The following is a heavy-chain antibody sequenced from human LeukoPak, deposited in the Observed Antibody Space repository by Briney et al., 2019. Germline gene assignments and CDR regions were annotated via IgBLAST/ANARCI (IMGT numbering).Heavy chain of an antibody. J-gene: IGHJ5*02. Sequence: SETLSLTCTVSGGSISSSSYYWGWIRQPPGKGLEWIGSIYYSGSTYYNPSLKSRVTISVDTSKNQFSLKLSSVTAADTAVYYCARDLGIAAAGTRWFDPWGQGTLVTVSS. CDR3: ARDLGIAAAGTRWFDP. CDR1: GGSISSSSYY. D-gene: IGHD6-13*01. V-gene: IGHV4-39*07. CDR2: IYYSGST.